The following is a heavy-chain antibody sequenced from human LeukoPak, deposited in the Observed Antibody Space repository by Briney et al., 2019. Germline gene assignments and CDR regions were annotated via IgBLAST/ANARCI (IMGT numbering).Heavy chain of an antibody. D-gene: IGHD6-13*01. CDR3: AKTRGLVAAASDY. CDR2: ITGSSSTT. J-gene: IGHJ4*02. Sequence: GGSLRLSCAASRVILNSYAMSWVRQAPGKGLAWVSAITGSSSTTYYADSVKGRFTISRDNSKTTLYLQMNSLRAEDTARYYCAKTRGLVAAASDYWGQGTLVTVSS. V-gene: IGHV3-23*01. CDR1: RVILNSYA.